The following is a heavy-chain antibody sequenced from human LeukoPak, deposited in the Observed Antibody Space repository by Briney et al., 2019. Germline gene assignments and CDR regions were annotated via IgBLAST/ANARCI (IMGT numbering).Heavy chain of an antibody. CDR2: MYYSGST. J-gene: IGHJ4*02. V-gene: IGHV4-59*01. CDR3: ARGVAGYGPYDY. D-gene: IGHD5-12*01. CDR1: GDSLRTYY. Sequence: PETLSLTCTVSGDSLRTYYWSWVRQPPGKGLEWIGYMYYSGSTNYNPSLKSRVTISLDTPKNQFSLRLNSVTAADTAVYYCARGVAGYGPYDYWGQGTLVTVSS.